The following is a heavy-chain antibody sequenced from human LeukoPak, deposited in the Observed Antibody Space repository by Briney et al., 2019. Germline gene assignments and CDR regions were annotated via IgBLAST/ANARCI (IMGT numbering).Heavy chain of an antibody. CDR1: GFTFSSYG. CDR3: ARLGSGWSFDY. CDR2: IWYDGSNK. D-gene: IGHD6-19*01. V-gene: IGHV3-33*01. Sequence: GGSLRLSCAASGFTFSSYGMHWVRQAPGKGLEWVAVIWYDGSNKYYADSVKGRFTISRDNSKNTLYVQMNSLRVEDTAVYYCARLGSGWSFDYWGQGILVTVSS. J-gene: IGHJ4*01.